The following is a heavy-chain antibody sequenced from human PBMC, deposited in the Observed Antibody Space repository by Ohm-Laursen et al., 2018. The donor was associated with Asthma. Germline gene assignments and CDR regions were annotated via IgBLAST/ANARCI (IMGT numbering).Heavy chain of an antibody. CDR1: GFTFSSYG. D-gene: IGHD3-3*01. CDR2: IWYGGSNK. Sequence: SLRLSCAAPGFTFSSYGMHWVRQAPGKGLEWVAVIWYGGSNKYYADSVKGRFTISRDDSKNTLYLQMDSLRPDDTAVYYCARDVMEWYLPAFDFWGQGTLVTVSS. CDR3: ARDVMEWYLPAFDF. V-gene: IGHV3-33*01. J-gene: IGHJ4*02.